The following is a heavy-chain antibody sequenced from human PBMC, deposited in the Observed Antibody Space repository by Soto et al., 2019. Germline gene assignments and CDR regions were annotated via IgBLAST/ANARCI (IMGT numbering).Heavy chain of an antibody. CDR1: GYIFTTYW. J-gene: IGHJ4*02. CDR3: ARHSEPYSRTSPVTY. Sequence: GESLKISCKGSGYIFTTYWISWVPQGPGKGLEWMGKIDPSDSYTNYSPSFQGHVTITTDKSINTAYLQWSSLKASDTAMYYCARHSEPYSRTSPVTYWGQGTLVTVSS. CDR2: IDPSDSYT. D-gene: IGHD6-13*01. V-gene: IGHV5-10-1*01.